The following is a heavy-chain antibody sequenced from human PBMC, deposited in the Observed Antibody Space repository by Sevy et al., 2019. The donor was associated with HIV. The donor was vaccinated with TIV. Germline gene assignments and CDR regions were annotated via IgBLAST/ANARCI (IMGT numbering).Heavy chain of an antibody. CDR3: GKGRHQCGSGPLNY. D-gene: IGHD3-10*01. J-gene: IGHJ4*02. V-gene: IGHV3-30*14. Sequence: GSLRLSCEGSGFMFANYGIHWVRQAPGKGLEWVAVMSYDGTSAYYAESVKGGFTVSRDTLTKTVTLQMEGRTMDDTSMDYCGKGRHQCGSGPLNYWGQGTLVTVSS. CDR1: GFMFANYG. CDR2: MSYDGTSA.